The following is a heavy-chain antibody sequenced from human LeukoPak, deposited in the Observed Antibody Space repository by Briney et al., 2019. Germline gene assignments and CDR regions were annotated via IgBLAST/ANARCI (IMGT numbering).Heavy chain of an antibody. V-gene: IGHV1-18*01. CDR3: ARGLGGVPFDY. D-gene: IGHD2-8*02. CDR1: GYTFINYG. Sequence: GASVKVSCKTSGYTFINYGITWLRQAPGQGLDWVGWISAYNNNTDYAQNLQGRVTMTTDTYTSTVYMELRSLTSDDTAVHYCARGLGGVPFDYWGQGTLVTVSS. J-gene: IGHJ4*02. CDR2: ISAYNNNT.